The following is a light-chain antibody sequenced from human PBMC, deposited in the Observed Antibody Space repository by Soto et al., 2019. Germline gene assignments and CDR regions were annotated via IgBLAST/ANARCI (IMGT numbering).Light chain of an antibody. CDR2: GAH. Sequence: EIMWTQSPATLSVSPGEGATLSCRASQSVSDNLAWYQQKPGQAPRLLIYGAHTRATGIPARFSGSGSGTEFTLTISSLQSEDFAVYYCQQYNKWPPAISFGQGTQLEIK. CDR1: QSVSDN. V-gene: IGKV3-15*01. CDR3: QQYNKWPPAIS. J-gene: IGKJ5*01.